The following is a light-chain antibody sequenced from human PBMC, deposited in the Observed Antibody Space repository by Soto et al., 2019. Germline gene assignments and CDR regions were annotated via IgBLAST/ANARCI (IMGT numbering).Light chain of an antibody. CDR3: QQSYSTPYT. J-gene: IGKJ2*01. CDR1: QSISSW. CDR2: DAS. V-gene: IGKV1-5*01. Sequence: DIQMTQSPSTLSASVGDRVTITCRASQSISSWLAWYQQKPGKAPKLLIYDASSLESGVPSRFSGSGSGTEFTLTISSLQPDDFATYYCQQSYSTPYTFGQATKVDIK.